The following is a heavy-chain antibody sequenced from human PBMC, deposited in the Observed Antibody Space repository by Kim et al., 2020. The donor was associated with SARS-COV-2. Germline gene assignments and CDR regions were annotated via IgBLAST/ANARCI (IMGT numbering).Heavy chain of an antibody. CDR2: INHSGST. J-gene: IGHJ6*02. Sequence: SETLSLTCAVYGGSFSGYYWSWIRQPPGKGLEWIGEINHSGSTNYNPSLKSRVTISVDTSKNQFSLKLSSVTAADTAVYYCARGVLGYCSSTSCSLRNWYYYYGMDVWGQGTTVTVSS. D-gene: IGHD2-2*01. V-gene: IGHV4-34*01. CDR3: ARGVLGYCSSTSCSLRNWYYYYGMDV. CDR1: GGSFSGYY.